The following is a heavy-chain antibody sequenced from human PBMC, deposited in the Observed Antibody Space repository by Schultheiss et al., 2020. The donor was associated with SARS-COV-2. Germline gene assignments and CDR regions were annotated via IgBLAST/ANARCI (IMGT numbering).Heavy chain of an antibody. CDR2: IYTSGST. Sequence: SETLSLTCTVSGGSISSYYWCWSRQPAWPGLEWIGRIYTSGSTNYNPSLKRGVTMSVDTSKNQFSLTLSSVTAADTAVYYCAGGYGYYRNWYFDLWGRGTLVTVSS. CDR1: GGSISSYY. V-gene: IGHV4-4*07. D-gene: IGHD4-17*01. CDR3: AGGYGYYRNWYFDL. J-gene: IGHJ2*01.